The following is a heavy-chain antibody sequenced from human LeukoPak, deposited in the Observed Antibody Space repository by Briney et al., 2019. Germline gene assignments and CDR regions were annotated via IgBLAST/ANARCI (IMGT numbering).Heavy chain of an antibody. CDR1: GGSFSGYY. CDR3: LYSSRGYYYGMDV. CDR2: INHSGST. J-gene: IGHJ6*02. V-gene: IGHV4-34*01. Sequence: KTSETLSLTCAVYGGSFSGYYWRWIRQPPGKGLEWIGEINHSGSTNYNPSLESRVSISVDTSKNQFSLKLTSVTAADTAVYYCLYSSRGYYYGMDVWGQGATVTVSS. D-gene: IGHD6-13*01.